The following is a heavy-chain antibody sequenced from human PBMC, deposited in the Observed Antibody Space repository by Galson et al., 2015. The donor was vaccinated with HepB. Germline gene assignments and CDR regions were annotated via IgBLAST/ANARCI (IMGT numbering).Heavy chain of an antibody. CDR1: GFTFSNAW. D-gene: IGHD2-2*01. CDR3: TTHYCSSTSCYGGEDLWLAAAGTIWYFDL. V-gene: IGHV3-15*01. J-gene: IGHJ2*01. CDR2: IKSKTDGGTT. Sequence: SLRLSCAASGFTFSNAWMSWVRQAPGKGLEWVGRIKSKTDGGTTDYAAPVKGRFTISRDDSKNTLYLQMNSLKTEDTAVYYCTTHYCSSTSCYGGEDLWLAAAGTIWYFDLWGRGTLVTVSS.